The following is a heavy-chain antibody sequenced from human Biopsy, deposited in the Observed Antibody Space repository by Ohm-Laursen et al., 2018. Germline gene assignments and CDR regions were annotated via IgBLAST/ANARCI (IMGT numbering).Heavy chain of an antibody. CDR3: AGLVTGFIDP. J-gene: IGHJ5*02. CDR1: GGSISSGGYH. CDR2: MYYSGST. D-gene: IGHD3-9*01. V-gene: IGHV4-31*03. Sequence: TLSLTCTVSGGSISSGGYHWGWIRQHPGKGLEWIGHMYYSGSTYYNPSLKSRITISVDTSKNQFSLKLSSVTAADTAVYYCAGLVTGFIDPWGQGTLVTVSS.